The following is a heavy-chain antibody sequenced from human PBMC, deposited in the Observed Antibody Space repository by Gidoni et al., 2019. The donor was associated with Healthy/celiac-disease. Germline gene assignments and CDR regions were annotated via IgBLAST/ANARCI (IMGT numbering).Heavy chain of an antibody. Sequence: QVQLVQSGAEVKKPGDSVKVSCKASGYTFTSYAMHWVRQAPGQRLEWMGWINAGNGNTKYSQKFQGRVTITRDTSASTAYMELSSLRSEDTAVYYCARDAQCSGSYSYWGQGTLVTVSS. CDR2: INAGNGNT. D-gene: IGHD1-26*01. J-gene: IGHJ4*02. CDR3: ARDAQCSGSYSY. CDR1: GYTFTSYA. V-gene: IGHV1-3*01.